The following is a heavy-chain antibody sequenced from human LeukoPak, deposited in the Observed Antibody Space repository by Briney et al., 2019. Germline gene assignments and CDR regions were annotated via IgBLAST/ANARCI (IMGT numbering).Heavy chain of an antibody. CDR2: IYYSGST. Sequence: SETLSLTCTVYGGSFSGYYWSWIRQPPGKGLEWIGYIYYSGSTSYNPSLKSRVTISVDTSKNQFSLKLSSVTAADTAVYYCAREEALGSGSFDYWGQGTLVTVSS. V-gene: IGHV4-59*01. CDR3: AREEALGSGSFDY. CDR1: GGSFSGYY. J-gene: IGHJ4*02. D-gene: IGHD1-26*01.